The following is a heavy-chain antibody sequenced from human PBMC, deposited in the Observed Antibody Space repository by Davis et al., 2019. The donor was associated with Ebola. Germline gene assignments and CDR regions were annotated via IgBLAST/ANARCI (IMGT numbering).Heavy chain of an antibody. D-gene: IGHD2-15*01. V-gene: IGHV1-46*01. CDR1: GYTLVSYY. J-gene: IGHJ4*02. Sequence: ASVKVSCKASGYTLVSYYAHWVRQAPGQGLEWMGIINPSGGTTTYAQKFQGRVTITRDTSASTAYMELSSLRSEDTAVYYCARERSIAFDYWGQGTLVTVSS. CDR3: ARERSIAFDY. CDR2: INPSGGTT.